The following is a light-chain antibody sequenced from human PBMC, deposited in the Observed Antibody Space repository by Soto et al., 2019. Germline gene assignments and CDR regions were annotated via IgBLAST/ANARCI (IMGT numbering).Light chain of an antibody. Sequence: EIVLTQSPGTLPLSPGERATLSCRASQSVGNNYLAWYQQQPGQAPRFLIYDASSRATGIPDRFSGSGSGTDFTLTISRLEPEDFAVYYCQQYGSTPLTFGGGTKVEIK. CDR2: DAS. V-gene: IGKV3-20*01. J-gene: IGKJ4*01. CDR1: QSVGNNY. CDR3: QQYGSTPLT.